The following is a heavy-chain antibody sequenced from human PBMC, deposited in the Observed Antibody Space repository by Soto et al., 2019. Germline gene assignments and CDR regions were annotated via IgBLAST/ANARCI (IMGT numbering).Heavy chain of an antibody. D-gene: IGHD3-22*01. J-gene: IGHJ4*02. CDR2: WYRSGVT. V-gene: IGHV4-38-2*01. CDR3: AGIAYFDSTGYYYYFDY. Sequence: SETLSLTCRVSGYSISKGYFWGWIRQPPGKGLEWIDSWYRSGVTYYNPSLNGRVTMSVDTSKNQFSLQLSSVTAADMAVYYCAGIAYFDSTGYYYYFDYWGQGALVTVSS. CDR1: GYSISKGYF.